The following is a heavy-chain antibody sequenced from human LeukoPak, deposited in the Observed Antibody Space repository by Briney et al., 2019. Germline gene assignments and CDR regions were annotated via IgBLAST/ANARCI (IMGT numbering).Heavy chain of an antibody. D-gene: IGHD1-26*01. CDR2: ISSSSSTI. CDR1: GFTLSSYS. CDR3: ARDLGEYGAYYFDY. Sequence: GGSLRLSCAASGFTLSSYSMNWVRQAPGKGLEWVSYISSSSSTIYYADSVKGRFTISRDNAKNSLYLQMNSLRAEDTAVYYCARDLGEYGAYYFDYWGQGTLVTASS. V-gene: IGHV3-48*01. J-gene: IGHJ4*02.